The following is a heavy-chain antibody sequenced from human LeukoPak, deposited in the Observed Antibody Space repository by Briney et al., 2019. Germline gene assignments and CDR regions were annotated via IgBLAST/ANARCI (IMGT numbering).Heavy chain of an antibody. CDR3: ARVVGATPYYGMDV. CDR1: GYTFTSYG. J-gene: IGHJ6*02. D-gene: IGHD1-26*01. CDR2: ISAYNGNT. Sequence: GASVKVSCKASGYTFTSYGISWVRQAPGQGLEWMGWISAYNGNTNYAQKLQGRVTMTTDTSTSTAYMELRSLRSDDTAVYYCARVVGATPYYGMDVWGQGTTVTVSS. V-gene: IGHV1-18*01.